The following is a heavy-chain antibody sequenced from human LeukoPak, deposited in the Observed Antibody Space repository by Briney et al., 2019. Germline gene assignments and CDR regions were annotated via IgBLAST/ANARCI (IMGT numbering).Heavy chain of an antibody. CDR2: IIPIFGTA. CDR1: GGTFSSYA. Sequence: SVKVSCKASGGTFSSYAISWVRQAPGQGLEWMGGIIPIFGTANYAQKFQGRVTITADESTSTAYMELSSLRSEDTAVYYCARDTGYSSGWYPSRYYYYYGMDVWGQGTTVTVSS. J-gene: IGHJ6*02. CDR3: ARDTGYSSGWYPSRYYYYYGMDV. D-gene: IGHD6-19*01. V-gene: IGHV1-69*13.